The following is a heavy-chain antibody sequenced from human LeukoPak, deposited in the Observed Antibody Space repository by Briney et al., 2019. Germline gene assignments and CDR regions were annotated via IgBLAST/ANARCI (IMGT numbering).Heavy chain of an antibody. J-gene: IGHJ3*02. CDR1: GFTFSNYS. Sequence: GGSLRLSCAASGFTFSNYSMNWVRQAPGKGLEWVSYISSSSSTIYYADSVKGRFTISRDNAKNSLYLQMNSLRDEDTAVYYCARDYYDSSPDAFDIWGQGTMVTVSS. V-gene: IGHV3-48*02. CDR2: ISSSSSTI. CDR3: ARDYYDSSPDAFDI. D-gene: IGHD3-22*01.